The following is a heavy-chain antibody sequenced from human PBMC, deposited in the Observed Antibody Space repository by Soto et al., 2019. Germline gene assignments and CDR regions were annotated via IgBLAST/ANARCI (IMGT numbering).Heavy chain of an antibody. CDR1: GYTFTSYY. Sequence: GASVKVSCKASGYTFTSYYMHWVRQAPGQGLEWMGIINPSGGSTSYAQKFQGRVTMTRDTSTSTVYMELSSLRSEDTAVYYCAREGPSYYDFWSGSKWFYYYGMDVWGQGTTVTVSS. V-gene: IGHV1-46*01. J-gene: IGHJ6*02. CDR2: INPSGGST. CDR3: AREGPSYYDFWSGSKWFYYYGMDV. D-gene: IGHD3-3*01.